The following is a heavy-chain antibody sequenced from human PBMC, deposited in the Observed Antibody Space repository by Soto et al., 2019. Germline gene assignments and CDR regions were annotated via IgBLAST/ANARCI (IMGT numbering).Heavy chain of an antibody. D-gene: IGHD1-26*01. CDR2: ISYDESKK. Sequence: QVQLVESGGGVVQPGRSLRLSCAASGFTFSSYAMHWVRQAPGKGLEWVAVISYDESKKYYADSVKGRFTISRDNSNNTLYLQVNGLRAGDTAVCYCVGGSSGRFEYWGQGTLVTVSS. CDR1: GFTFSSYA. J-gene: IGHJ4*02. CDR3: VGGSSGRFEY. V-gene: IGHV3-30-3*01.